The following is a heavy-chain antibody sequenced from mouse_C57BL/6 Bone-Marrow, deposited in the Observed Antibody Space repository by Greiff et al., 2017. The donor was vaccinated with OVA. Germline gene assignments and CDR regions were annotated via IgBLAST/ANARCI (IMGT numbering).Heavy chain of an antibody. CDR1: GYAFSSSW. D-gene: IGHD1-1*01. CDR2: IYPGDGDT. Sequence: ESGPELVKPGASVKISCKASGYAFSSSWMNWVKQRPGKGLEWIGRIYPGDGDTNYNGKFKGKATLTADKSSSTAYMQLSSLTSEDSAVYFCARSGTTVVEFDYWGQGTTLTVSS. CDR3: ARSGTTVVEFDY. J-gene: IGHJ2*01. V-gene: IGHV1-82*01.